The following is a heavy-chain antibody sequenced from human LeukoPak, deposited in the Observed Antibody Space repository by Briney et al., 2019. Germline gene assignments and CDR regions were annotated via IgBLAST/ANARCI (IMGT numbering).Heavy chain of an antibody. V-gene: IGHV4-59*08. Sequence: PSETLSLTCTVSGGSISSYYWSWIRQPPGKGLEWIGYIYYSGSTNYNPSLKSRVTISVDTSKNQFSLKLSSVTAADTAVYYCARLSGYYDSTDYWGQGTLVTVSS. CDR3: ARLSGYYDSTDY. CDR1: GGSISSYY. D-gene: IGHD3-22*01. CDR2: IYYSGST. J-gene: IGHJ4*02.